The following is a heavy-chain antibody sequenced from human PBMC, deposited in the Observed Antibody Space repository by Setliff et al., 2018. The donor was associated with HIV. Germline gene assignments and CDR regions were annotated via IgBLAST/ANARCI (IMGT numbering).Heavy chain of an antibody. CDR2: INHSGSI. CDR1: GRSFSGHY. V-gene: IGHV4-34*01. D-gene: IGHD6-19*01. Sequence: PSETLSLPCAVYGRSFSGHYWSWIRQSPGKGLEWIGEINHSGSIKYNPSLKRRFTISVDTSKNQFSLKLTSVPAADTAVYYCARVGGQWLSEYYYYYGMDVWGQGKMVTVSS. CDR3: ARVGGQWLSEYYYYYGMDV. J-gene: IGHJ6*02.